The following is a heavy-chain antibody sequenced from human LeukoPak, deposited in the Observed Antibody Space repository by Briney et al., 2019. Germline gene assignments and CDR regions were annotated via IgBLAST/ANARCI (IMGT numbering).Heavy chain of an antibody. V-gene: IGHV4-59*12. CDR2: IYYSGST. D-gene: IGHD1-26*01. CDR1: GGSISSYY. Sequence: SSETLSLTCTVSGGSISSYYWSWIRQPPGKGLEWIGYIYYSGSTNYNPSLKSRVTISVDTSKNQFSLKLSSVTAADTAVYYCAREKVGATFDYWGQGTLVTVSS. CDR3: AREKVGATFDY. J-gene: IGHJ4*02.